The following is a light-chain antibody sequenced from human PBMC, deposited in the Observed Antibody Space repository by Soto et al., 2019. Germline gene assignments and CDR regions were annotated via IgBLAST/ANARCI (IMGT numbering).Light chain of an antibody. CDR1: SSNVGDYKY. CDR2: DVS. V-gene: IGLV2-14*01. Sequence: QSALTQPASVSGSPGQSITISCTGTSSNVGDYKYVSWYQQHPGKAPKLMIYDVSNRPSGVSNRFSGSMSGNTASLTISGLQAEDEADYYCSSYTGSNTVYVVFGGGTKLTVL. J-gene: IGLJ2*01. CDR3: SSYTGSNTVYVV.